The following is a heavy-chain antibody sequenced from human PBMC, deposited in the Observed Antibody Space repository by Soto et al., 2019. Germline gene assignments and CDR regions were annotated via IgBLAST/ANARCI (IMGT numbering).Heavy chain of an antibody. CDR2: TYYRSKWYN. CDR3: ARSLGVVINYYFDY. CDR1: GDSVSSNSAA. D-gene: IGHD3-3*01. J-gene: IGHJ4*02. Sequence: RTCAISGDSVSSNSAAWNWIRQSPSRGLEWLGRTYYRSKWYNDYAVSVKSRITINPDTSKNQFSLQLNSVTPEDTAVYYCARSLGVVINYYFDYWGQGTLVTVSS. V-gene: IGHV6-1*01.